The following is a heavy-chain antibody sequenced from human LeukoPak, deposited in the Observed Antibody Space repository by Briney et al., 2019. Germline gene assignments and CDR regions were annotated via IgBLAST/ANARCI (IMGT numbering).Heavy chain of an antibody. Sequence: GGSLRLSCEASGFTFTTYVMSWVRQAPGKGLQWVSGISSGDSSTYYTDSVKGRFTISRDNSKNTLYLQINRMRAEDTAVYYCAKCMSGSGVCLNFDSWGQGILVTVSS. CDR2: ISSGDSST. D-gene: IGHD2-21*02. CDR3: AKCMSGSGVCLNFDS. CDR1: GFTFTTYV. V-gene: IGHV3-23*01. J-gene: IGHJ4*02.